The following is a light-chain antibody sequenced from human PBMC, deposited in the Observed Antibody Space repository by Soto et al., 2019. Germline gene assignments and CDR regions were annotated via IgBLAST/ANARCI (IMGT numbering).Light chain of an antibody. V-gene: IGLV2-14*01. Sequence: QSALTQPASVSGSPGQSITISCAGTSSNFGGYNYVSWYQQHPGKAPKLIIYEVSNRPSGISDRFSGSKSGNTASLTISGLQAEDEVDYYCSSYTSSTTLAYVFGTGTKVTVL. CDR2: EVS. J-gene: IGLJ1*01. CDR1: SSNFGGYNY. CDR3: SSYTSSTTLAYV.